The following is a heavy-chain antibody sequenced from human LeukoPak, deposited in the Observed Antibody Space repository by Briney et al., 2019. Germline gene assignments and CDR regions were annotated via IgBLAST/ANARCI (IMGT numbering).Heavy chain of an antibody. D-gene: IGHD1/OR15-1a*01. CDR2: IYIVGTT. J-gene: IGHJ4*02. CDR1: GFTVSGNY. V-gene: IGHV3-53*01. Sequence: GGSLRLSCAASGFTVSGNYMAWVRQAPGKGLEWASLIYIVGTTYYTDSVKGRFTISRDNSKNTLYLQMNSLRAEDTAVYYCARDAVEQRLVHYFDYWGQGTLVTVSS. CDR3: ARDAVEQRLVHYFDY.